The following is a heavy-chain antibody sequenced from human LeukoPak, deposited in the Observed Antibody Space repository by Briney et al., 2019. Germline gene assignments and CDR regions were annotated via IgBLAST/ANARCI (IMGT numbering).Heavy chain of an antibody. CDR1: GFTFSSYW. Sequence: GGSLRLSCAASGFTFSSYWMSWVRQAPGKGLEWVANIKQDGGEIYYVDSVKGRFTISRDNAKNSLSLQMNSLRAEDTAVYYCARDKIVGATHFDYWGQGTLVTVSS. D-gene: IGHD1-26*01. CDR2: IKQDGGEI. V-gene: IGHV3-7*01. CDR3: ARDKIVGATHFDY. J-gene: IGHJ4*02.